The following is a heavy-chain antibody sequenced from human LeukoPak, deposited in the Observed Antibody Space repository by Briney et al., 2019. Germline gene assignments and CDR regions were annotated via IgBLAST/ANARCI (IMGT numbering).Heavy chain of an antibody. J-gene: IGHJ4*02. V-gene: IGHV1-8*03. D-gene: IGHD2-15*01. Sequence: ASVKVSCKASGYTFTSYDINWVRQVTGQGLEWMGWMNPKSGNTGYAQKFQGRVTITRNTSISTAYMEVSSLRYEDTAVYYCAKLTLGYCSGGRCFFDYWGQGTQVTVSS. CDR2: MNPKSGNT. CDR3: AKLTLGYCSGGRCFFDY. CDR1: GYTFTSYD.